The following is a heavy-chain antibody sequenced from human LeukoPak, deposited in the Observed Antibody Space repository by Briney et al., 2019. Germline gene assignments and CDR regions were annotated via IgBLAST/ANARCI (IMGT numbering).Heavy chain of an antibody. J-gene: IGHJ4*02. CDR1: GGSFSGYY. Sequence: SETLSLTCAVYGGSFSGYYWSWIRQPPGKGLEWIGEINHSGSTNYNPSLKSRVTISVDTSKNQFSLKLSSVTAADTAVYYCASRYYYDSSGYNWGQGTLVTVSS. CDR2: INHSGST. D-gene: IGHD3-22*01. CDR3: ASRYYYDSSGYN. V-gene: IGHV4-34*01.